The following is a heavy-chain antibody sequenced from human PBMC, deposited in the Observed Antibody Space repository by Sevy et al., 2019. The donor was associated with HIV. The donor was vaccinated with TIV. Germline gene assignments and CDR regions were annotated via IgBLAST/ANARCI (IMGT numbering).Heavy chain of an antibody. CDR3: STDPIIVLLVTDGMDV. CDR2: IKSKSDGGTT. Sequence: GGSLRLSCAASGFTFSYAWMSWVRQAPGKGLEWVGRIKSKSDGGTTDYAAPVKGRITISSDDSKNTLYLQMKNLKTEDTAVYYCSTDPIIVLLVTDGMDVWGQGTTVTVSS. V-gene: IGHV3-15*01. J-gene: IGHJ6*02. D-gene: IGHD2-8*02. CDR1: GFTFSYAW.